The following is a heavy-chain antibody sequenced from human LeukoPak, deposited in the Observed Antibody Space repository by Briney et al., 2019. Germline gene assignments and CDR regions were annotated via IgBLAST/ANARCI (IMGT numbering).Heavy chain of an antibody. J-gene: IGHJ4*02. CDR2: ISSSSSYI. D-gene: IGHD2-2*01. CDR3: ARRLGYCSSTSCYSFDY. CDR1: GFTFSSYS. Sequence: PGGSLRLSCAASGFTFSSYSMNWVRQAPGKGLEWVSSISSSSSYIYYADSVKGRFTISRDNAKNSLYLQMNSLRAEDTAVYYCARRLGYCSSTSCYSFDYWGQGTLVTVSS. V-gene: IGHV3-21*01.